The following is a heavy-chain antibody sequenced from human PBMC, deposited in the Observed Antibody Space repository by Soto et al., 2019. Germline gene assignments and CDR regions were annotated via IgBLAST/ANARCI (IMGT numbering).Heavy chain of an antibody. V-gene: IGHV1-18*01. CDR1: GSTFTSYG. CDR2: ISAYNGNT. Sequence: ASLKVYCKSSGSTFTSYGISGVRRSPGQGLEWRGWISAYNGNTNYAQKLQGRVTMTTDTSTSTAYMELRSLRSDDTAVYYCARRGGPITIFGVVTENNWFDPWGQGTLVTVSS. CDR3: ARRGGPITIFGVVTENNWFDP. J-gene: IGHJ5*02. D-gene: IGHD3-3*01.